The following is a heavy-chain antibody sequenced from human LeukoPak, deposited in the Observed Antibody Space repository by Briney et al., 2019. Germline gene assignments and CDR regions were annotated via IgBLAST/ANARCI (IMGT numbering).Heavy chain of an antibody. CDR3: ARYQKGGGAFDI. D-gene: IGHD2-2*01. CDR2: INYSGST. Sequence: PSETLSLTCAVSGGSISSYYWSWIRQPPGKGLEWIGCINYSGSTNYSPSLKSRVTISVDTSKNQFSLTLSSVTAADTAVYYCARYQKGGGAFDIWGQGAVVTVSS. V-gene: IGHV4-59*01. CDR1: GGSISSYY. J-gene: IGHJ3*02.